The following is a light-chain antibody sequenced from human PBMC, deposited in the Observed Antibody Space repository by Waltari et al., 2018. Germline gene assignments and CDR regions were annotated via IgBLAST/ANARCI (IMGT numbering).Light chain of an antibody. CDR3: GAWDDSLIGHV. J-gene: IGLJ1*01. V-gene: IGLV1-44*01. Sequence: QSVLTQPHSASGTPGQRVAISCYGSTSNLGIYTINWYQHRPGAAPKLIIYRNSERPSGVPDRFSGSKSGTSGSLVISGLHSEDEGDYYCGAWDDSLIGHVFGTGTKVTVL. CDR1: TSNLGIYT. CDR2: RNS.